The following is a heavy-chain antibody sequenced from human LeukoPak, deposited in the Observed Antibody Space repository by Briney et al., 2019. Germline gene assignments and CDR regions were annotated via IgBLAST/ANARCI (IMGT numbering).Heavy chain of an antibody. J-gene: IGHJ5*02. CDR1: GFTFSSYW. D-gene: IGHD3-10*01. CDR2: LKLDGSEK. V-gene: IGHV3-7*03. CDR3: ATEHYYGSGRLDP. Sequence: GGSLSLSCAASGFTFSSYWMTWVRQAPGKGLEWVANLKLDGSEKYYVDSVKGRFTISRDNAKSSLYLQMNSLRAEDTAVYYCATEHYYGSGRLDPWGQGTLVTVSS.